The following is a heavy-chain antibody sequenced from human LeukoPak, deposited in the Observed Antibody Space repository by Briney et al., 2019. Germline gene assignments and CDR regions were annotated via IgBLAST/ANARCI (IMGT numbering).Heavy chain of an antibody. D-gene: IGHD3-3*01. CDR2: IKSKTDGGTT. CDR3: TTDRGYDFWSGYYYFDY. V-gene: IGHV3-15*01. J-gene: IGHJ4*02. CDR1: GVTFSNAW. Sequence: GGSLRLSCAASGVTFSNAWMSWVRQAPGKGLEWVGRIKSKTDGGTTDYAAPVKGRFTISRDDSKNTLYLQMNSLKTEDTAVYYCTTDRGYDFWSGYYYFDYWGQGTLVTVSS.